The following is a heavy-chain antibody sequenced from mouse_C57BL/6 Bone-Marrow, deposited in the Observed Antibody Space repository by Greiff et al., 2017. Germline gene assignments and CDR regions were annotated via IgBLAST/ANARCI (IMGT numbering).Heavy chain of an antibody. V-gene: IGHV1-81*01. CDR1: GYTFTSYG. J-gene: IGHJ3*01. Sequence: QVQLKESGAELARPGASVKLSCKASGYTFTSYGISWVKQRTGQGLEWIGEIYPRSGNTYYNEKFKGKATLTADKSSSTAYMELRSLTSEDSAVYFCATSTMVTTGFAYWGQGTLVTVSA. CDR3: ATSTMVTTGFAY. D-gene: IGHD2-2*01. CDR2: IYPRSGNT.